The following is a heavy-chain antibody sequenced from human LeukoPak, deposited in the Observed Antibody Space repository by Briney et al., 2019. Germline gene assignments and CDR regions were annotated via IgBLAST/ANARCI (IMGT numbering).Heavy chain of an antibody. D-gene: IGHD3-10*01. CDR3: AKLAKYFYGSETYYFFEH. V-gene: IGHV3-7*01. CDR2: IKQDGTEK. Sequence: QAGGSLRLSCAVSGFTFSRHWMSWVRQAPGKGLEWVANIKQDGTEKYYVDSVKGRFTISRDNAKNSLYLQMNSLRVEDTAVYYCAKLAKYFYGSETYYFFEHWGQGTPVTASS. CDR1: GFTFSRHW. J-gene: IGHJ4*02.